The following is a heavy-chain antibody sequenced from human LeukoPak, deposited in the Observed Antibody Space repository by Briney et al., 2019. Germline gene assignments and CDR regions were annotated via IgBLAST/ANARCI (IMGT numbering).Heavy chain of an antibody. CDR2: IRSKAYGGTT. J-gene: IGHJ4*02. V-gene: IGHV3-49*04. Sequence: QSGGSLRLSCTTSGFTFGDYAMSWVRQAPGKGLEWVGFIRSKAYGGTTEYAASVKGRFTISRDDSRRIVYLQMNSLKTEDTAVYYCTREGGGSDAFDYWGQGTLVTVSS. CDR3: TREGGGSDAFDY. D-gene: IGHD3-16*01. CDR1: GFTFGDYA.